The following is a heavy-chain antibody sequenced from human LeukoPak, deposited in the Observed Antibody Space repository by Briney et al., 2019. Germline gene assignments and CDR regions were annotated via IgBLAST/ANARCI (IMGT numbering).Heavy chain of an antibody. J-gene: IGHJ4*02. D-gene: IGHD3-3*01. V-gene: IGHV4-61*02. CDR1: GGSISSGSYY. Sequence: SQTLSLTCTVSGGSISSGSYYWSWIRQPAGKGLEWIGRIYTSGSTNYNPSLKSRVTISVDTSKNQFSLKLSSVTAADTAVYYCARRITIFGVVRVAFDYWGQGTLVTVSS. CDR3: ARRITIFGVVRVAFDY. CDR2: IYTSGST.